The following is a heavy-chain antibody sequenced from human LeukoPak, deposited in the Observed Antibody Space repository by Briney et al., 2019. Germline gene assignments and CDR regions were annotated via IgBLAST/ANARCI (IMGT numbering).Heavy chain of an antibody. Sequence: GGSLRLSCAASGFIFSNYAMSWVRQAPGKGLEWVSAIDSSGAYTWYAGSVKGRFTISKDSSSTILYLQMNSLGAEDAAVYFCAKGSAAGRPYYFDYWGQGTLATVSS. D-gene: IGHD6-25*01. J-gene: IGHJ4*02. CDR2: IDSSGAYT. CDR1: GFIFSNYA. CDR3: AKGSAAGRPYYFDY. V-gene: IGHV3-23*01.